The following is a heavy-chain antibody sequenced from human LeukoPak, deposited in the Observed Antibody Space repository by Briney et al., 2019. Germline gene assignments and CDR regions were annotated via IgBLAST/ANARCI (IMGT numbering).Heavy chain of an antibody. CDR1: GYPISSGYY. CDR3: ARLGPAATHYYYYYYMDV. Sequence: SETLSLTCAVSGYPISSGYYWGWIRQPPGKGLEWIGSIYHSGSTYYNPSLKSRVTISVDTSKNQFSLKLSSVTAADTAVYYCARLGPAATHYYYYYYMDVWGKGTTVTVSS. J-gene: IGHJ6*03. D-gene: IGHD2-2*01. CDR2: IYHSGST. V-gene: IGHV4-38-2*01.